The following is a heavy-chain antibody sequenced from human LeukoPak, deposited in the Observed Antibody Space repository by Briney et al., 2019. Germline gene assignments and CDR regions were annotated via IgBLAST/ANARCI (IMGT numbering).Heavy chain of an antibody. Sequence: GGSLRLSCAASGFPFSSYAMSWVRQAPGKGLEWVSATSGNGAKTYYADSVKGRFTISRDNSRNTLYLQMNSLRAEDTAVYYCAKDSGWPFDYWGQGTLVTVSS. D-gene: IGHD6-19*01. J-gene: IGHJ4*02. CDR3: AKDSGWPFDY. CDR2: TSGNGAKT. CDR1: GFPFSSYA. V-gene: IGHV3-23*01.